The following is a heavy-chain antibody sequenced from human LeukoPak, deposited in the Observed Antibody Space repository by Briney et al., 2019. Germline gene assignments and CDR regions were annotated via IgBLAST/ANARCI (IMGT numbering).Heavy chain of an antibody. Sequence: PGGSLRLSCAASGFTFSSYWMSWVRQAPGKGLEWVSAISGSGGSTYYADSVKGRFTISRDNSKNTLYLQMNSLRAEDTAVYYCARRDIVVVVAEFQHWGQGTLVTVSS. J-gene: IGHJ1*01. CDR1: GFTFSSYW. CDR3: ARRDIVVVVAEFQH. V-gene: IGHV3-23*01. CDR2: ISGSGGST. D-gene: IGHD2-15*01.